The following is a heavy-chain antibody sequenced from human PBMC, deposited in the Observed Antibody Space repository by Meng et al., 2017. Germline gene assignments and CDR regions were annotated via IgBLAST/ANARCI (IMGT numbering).Heavy chain of an antibody. V-gene: IGHV4-34*01. CDR1: GGSFIGYY. CDR3: DRSSSRRPHDY. J-gene: IGHJ4*02. D-gene: IGHD6-13*01. CDR2: INHSGST. Sequence: QLQQCGAGMLKPSETLSLTCAVYGGSFIGYYWSWIRQPPGKGLEWIGEINHSGSTNYNPSLKSRVTISVDTSKNQFSLKLSSVTAADTAVYYCDRSSSRRPHDYWGQGTLVTASS.